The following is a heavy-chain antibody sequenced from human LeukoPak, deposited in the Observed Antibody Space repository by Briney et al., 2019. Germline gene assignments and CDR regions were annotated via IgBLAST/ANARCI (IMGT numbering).Heavy chain of an antibody. D-gene: IGHD3-10*01. CDR1: GFTFSSYG. J-gene: IGHJ4*02. V-gene: IGHV3-30*18. CDR3: AKDLTYYGSGSYYAGGFDY. CDR2: ISYDGSNK. Sequence: GGSLRLSGAASGFTFSSYGMHWVRQAPGKGLDWVAVISYDGSNKYYADSVKGRFTISRDDSKNTLHLQMNSLRAEDTAVYYCAKDLTYYGSGSYYAGGFDYWGQGTLVTVSS.